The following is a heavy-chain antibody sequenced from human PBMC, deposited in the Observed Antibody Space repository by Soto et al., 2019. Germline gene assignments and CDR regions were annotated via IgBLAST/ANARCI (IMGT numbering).Heavy chain of an antibody. V-gene: IGHV3-30*18. CDR1: GFTFSSYG. CDR3: AKGPGRVTIFGVVAGMDV. CDR2: ISYDGSNK. J-gene: IGHJ6*02. Sequence: QLGGPLRLSCAASGFTFSSYGMHWVRQAPGKGLEWVAVISYDGSNKYYADSVKGRFTISRDNSKNTLYLQMNSLRAEDTAVYYCAKGPGRVTIFGVVAGMDVWGQGTTVTVSS. D-gene: IGHD3-3*01.